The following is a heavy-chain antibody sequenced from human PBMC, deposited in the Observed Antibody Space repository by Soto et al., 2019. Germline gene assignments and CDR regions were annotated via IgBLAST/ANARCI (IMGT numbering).Heavy chain of an antibody. J-gene: IGHJ6*02. V-gene: IGHV3-23*01. Sequence: PGGSLRLSCAASGFTFSSYAMNWVRQAPGKGLEWVSVISGNGGSTHHADSVKGRFTISRDNSKNTLYLQMNSLRAEDTASYYCAKDLLQYVIVASGYDYGMDVWGQGTTVTVSS. D-gene: IGHD2-2*01. CDR2: ISGNGGST. CDR1: GFTFSSYA. CDR3: AKDLLQYVIVASGYDYGMDV.